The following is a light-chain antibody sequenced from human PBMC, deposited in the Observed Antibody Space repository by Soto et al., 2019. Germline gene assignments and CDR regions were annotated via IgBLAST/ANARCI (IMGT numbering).Light chain of an antibody. CDR2: GAS. J-gene: IGKJ3*01. V-gene: IGKV3-20*01. CDR1: QSVRLY. CDR3: QQYGSSPFT. Sequence: EIVLTQSPDTLSLSPGERATLSCRASQSVRLYLAWYQQKPGQAPRLLIYGASNRATGIPDRLSGSGSGTDCTLIISRLAPEYFAVYYCQQYGSSPFTFGPGTKVDLK.